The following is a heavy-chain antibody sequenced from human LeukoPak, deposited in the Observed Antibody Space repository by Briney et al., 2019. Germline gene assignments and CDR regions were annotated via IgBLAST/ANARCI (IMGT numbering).Heavy chain of an antibody. D-gene: IGHD4-11*01. CDR1: GGSFSGYY. V-gene: IGHV4-34*01. CDR3: ARLQKYYYYMDV. CDR2: INRSGST. J-gene: IGHJ6*03. Sequence: PSETLSLTCAVYGGSFSGYYWSWIRQPPGKGLEWIGEINRSGSTNYNPSLKSRVTISVDTSKNQFSLKLSSVTAADTAVYYCARLQKYYYYMDVWGKGTTVTVSS.